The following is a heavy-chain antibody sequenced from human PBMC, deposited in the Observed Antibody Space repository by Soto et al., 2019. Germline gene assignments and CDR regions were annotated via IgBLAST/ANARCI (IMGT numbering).Heavy chain of an antibody. CDR2: IIPIFGTA. CDR1: GGTFSSYA. V-gene: IGHV1-69*13. CDR3: AALPYDFWSGPPPLFFDY. Sequence: SVKVSCKASGGTFSSYAISWVRQAPGQGLEWMGGIIPIFGTANYAQKFQGRVTITADESTSTAYMELSSLRSEDTAVYYCAALPYDFWSGPPPLFFDYWGQGTLVTVS. D-gene: IGHD3-3*01. J-gene: IGHJ4*02.